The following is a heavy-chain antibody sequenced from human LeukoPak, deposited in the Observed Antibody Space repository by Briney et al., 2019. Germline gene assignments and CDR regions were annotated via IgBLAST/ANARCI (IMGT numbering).Heavy chain of an antibody. CDR1: GGSFSGYY. J-gene: IGHJ4*02. D-gene: IGHD3-10*01. V-gene: IGHV4-34*01. CDR2: INHSGST. Sequence: SETLSLTCAVYGGSFSGYYWSWIRQPPGKGLEWVGEINHSGSTNYNPSLKSRVTISVDTSKNQFSLKLSSVTAAATAVYYCASTLRYYYGSGSYRVWGQGTLVTVSS. CDR3: ASTLRYYYGSGSYRV.